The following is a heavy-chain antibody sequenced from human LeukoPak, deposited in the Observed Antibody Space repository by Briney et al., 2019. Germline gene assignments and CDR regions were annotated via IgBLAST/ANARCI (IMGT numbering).Heavy chain of an antibody. J-gene: IGHJ4*02. Sequence: GASVKVSCKASGGTFSSYAISWVRQAPGQGLEWMGGIIPIFGTANYAQKFQGRVTITADESTSTAYMELSSLRSEDTAVYYCAREAPQYYGSGSYSAPFFDYWGQGTLVTVSS. CDR1: GGTFSSYA. CDR3: AREAPQYYGSGSYSAPFFDY. D-gene: IGHD3-10*01. V-gene: IGHV1-69*13. CDR2: IIPIFGTA.